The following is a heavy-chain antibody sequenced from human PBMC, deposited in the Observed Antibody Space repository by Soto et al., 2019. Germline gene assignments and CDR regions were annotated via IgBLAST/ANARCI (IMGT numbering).Heavy chain of an antibody. CDR1: GGSVSSGNYF. V-gene: IGHV4-39*01. CDR2: IYYNGDT. J-gene: IGHJ3*01. CDR3: ARRLIDTWNQGHAFDF. D-gene: IGHD1-20*01. Sequence: QLQLQESGPGLVKPAETLSLKCAVSGGSVSSGNYFWGWIRQPPGKGLEWIGNIYYNGDTYYSPSFKSRVPMSVDTAQNQFSLRLTSVTAADTAVYYCARRLIDTWNQGHAFDFWGQGTLVTVSS.